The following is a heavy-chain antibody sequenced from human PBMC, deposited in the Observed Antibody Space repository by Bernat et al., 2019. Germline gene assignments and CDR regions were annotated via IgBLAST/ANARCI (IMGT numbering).Heavy chain of an antibody. CDR3: AREPSTVTTVYFQH. J-gene: IGHJ1*01. CDR1: GFTFSSYA. Sequence: QVQLVEPGGGVVQPGRSLRLSCAASGFTFSSYAMHWVRQAPGKGLEWVEVISYDGSNKYYADSVKGRFTISRDNSKNTLYLQMNSLRAEDTAVYYCAREPSTVTTVYFQHWGQGTLVTVSS. D-gene: IGHD4-17*01. CDR2: ISYDGSNK. V-gene: IGHV3-30*01.